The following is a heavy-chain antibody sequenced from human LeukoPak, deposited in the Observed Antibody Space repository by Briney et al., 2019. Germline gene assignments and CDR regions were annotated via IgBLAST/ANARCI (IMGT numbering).Heavy chain of an antibody. CDR1: GGSVSSGSYY. CDR3: ARADIVVVPAAMWTFDP. D-gene: IGHD2-2*01. CDR2: IYYSGST. J-gene: IGHJ5*02. Sequence: SETLSLTCTVSGGSVSSGSYYWSWIRQPPGKGLEWIGYIYYSGSTNYNPSLKSRVTISVNTSKNQFSLKLSSVTAADTAVYYCARADIVVVPAAMWTFDPWGQGTLVTVSS. V-gene: IGHV4-61*01.